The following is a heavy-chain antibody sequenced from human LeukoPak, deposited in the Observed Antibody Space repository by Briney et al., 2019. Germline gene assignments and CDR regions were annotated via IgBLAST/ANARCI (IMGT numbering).Heavy chain of an antibody. Sequence: PGRSLRLSCAASGFTFSSYGMHWVRQAPGKGLEWVAVISYDGSNKYYADSVKGRFTISRDNSKNTLYLQMNSLRAEDTAVYYCAKERGTAMVRSYYMDVWGKGTTVTVS. J-gene: IGHJ6*03. CDR3: AKERGTAMVRSYYMDV. CDR1: GFTFSSYG. D-gene: IGHD5-18*01. V-gene: IGHV3-30*18. CDR2: ISYDGSNK.